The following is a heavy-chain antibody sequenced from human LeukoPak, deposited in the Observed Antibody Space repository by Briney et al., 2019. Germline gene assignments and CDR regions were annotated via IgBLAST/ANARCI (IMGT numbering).Heavy chain of an antibody. CDR2: INGDGSRT. V-gene: IGHV3-74*01. Sequence: PGGSLRLSCAASGFTFRVYYMHWVRQAPGKGLLWISHINGDGSRTGYADSVKGRFTISRDNAKNILYLKMNSLRAEDTDVYYYSSETYPYSSDNCGQGGLVTVSS. CDR3: SSETYPYSSDN. J-gene: IGHJ4*02. CDR1: GFTFRVYY.